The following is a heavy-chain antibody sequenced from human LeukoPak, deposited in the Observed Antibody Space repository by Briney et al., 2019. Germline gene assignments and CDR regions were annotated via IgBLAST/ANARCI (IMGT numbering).Heavy chain of an antibody. CDR1: GFTFSTYW. V-gene: IGHV3-7*01. Sequence: GGSLRLSCAVSGFTFSTYWMSWVRQAPGKGLEWVANIRQDGGAKYYVDSVKGRFTISRDNAKNSLYLQMNSLRAEDTGVYYCATSSDAPANMWGQGTLVTVSS. CDR3: ATSSDAPANM. CDR2: IRQDGGAK. J-gene: IGHJ4*02. D-gene: IGHD2-2*01.